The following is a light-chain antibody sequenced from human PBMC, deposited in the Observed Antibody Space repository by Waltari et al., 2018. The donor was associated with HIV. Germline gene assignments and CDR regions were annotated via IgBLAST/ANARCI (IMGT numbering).Light chain of an antibody. CDR2: DVS. V-gene: IGLV2-23*02. CDR3: CSYAGSSSYV. Sequence: QSAPTQPASVSGSPGQSITISCTGTSSDVGGYHYVSWYQQHPGKAPKLMIDDVSKRPAGVSNRFSGSKSGNTASLTIAGLQAEDEADYYCCSYAGSSSYVFGTGTKVTVL. CDR1: SSDVGGYHY. J-gene: IGLJ1*01.